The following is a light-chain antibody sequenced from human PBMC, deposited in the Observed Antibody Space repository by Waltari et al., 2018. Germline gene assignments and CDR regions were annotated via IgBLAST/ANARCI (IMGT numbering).Light chain of an antibody. CDR2: DAS. J-gene: IGKJ5*01. CDR3: QQHDNLPLT. Sequence: DIQMTQSPPSLSASVGHRVTITCQASQDISNSLNWYQQKPGKAPKLLINDASNLQAGVPSRFSGSGSGTNFVFIISSVRPEDVATYYCQQHDNLPLTFGQGTRLEIK. V-gene: IGKV1-33*01. CDR1: QDISNS.